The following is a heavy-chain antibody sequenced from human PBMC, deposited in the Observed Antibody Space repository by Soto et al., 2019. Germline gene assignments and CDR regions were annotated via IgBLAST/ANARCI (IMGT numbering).Heavy chain of an antibody. D-gene: IGHD2-8*02. CDR2: IWNDGTNK. J-gene: IGHJ4*02. Sequence: GGSLRLSCAASGFTFSSSGMHWVRQAPGKGLEWVALIWNDGTNKEYVDSVKGRFTISRDNSKDTLYLQMNSLRVEDTAVYYCARGCPGTAACYILAYWGQGTLVTVSS. V-gene: IGHV3-33*01. CDR1: GFTFSSSG. CDR3: ARGCPGTAACYILAY.